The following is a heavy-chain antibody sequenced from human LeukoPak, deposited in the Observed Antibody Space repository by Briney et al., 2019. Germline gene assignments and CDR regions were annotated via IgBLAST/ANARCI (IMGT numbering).Heavy chain of an antibody. J-gene: IGHJ4*02. CDR3: AKKDNGNYFDFDY. CDR1: GFTFSGYW. D-gene: IGHD2/OR15-2a*01. Sequence: GGSLRLSCAASGFTFSGYWMHWVRQAPGKGLVWVSRIDSDGSGTSYADSVKGRFTMSRDNTENMLYLQMNSLRAEDTAVYYCAKKDNGNYFDFDYWGQGTLVTVSS. CDR2: IDSDGSGT. V-gene: IGHV3-74*01.